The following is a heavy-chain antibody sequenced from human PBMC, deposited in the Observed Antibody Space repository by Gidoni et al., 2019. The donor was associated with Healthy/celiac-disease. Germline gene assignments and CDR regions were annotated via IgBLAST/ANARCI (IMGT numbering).Heavy chain of an antibody. D-gene: IGHD6-13*01. CDR3: ARGIAAAGYTYYFDY. V-gene: IGHV3-30-3*01. CDR2: ISYYGSHK. CDR1: GFTFSSYA. J-gene: IGHJ4*02. Sequence: QGQLVESGGGGVQPGRCLRLAWAAAGFTFSSYAMHWVRQSPGKGLECVAVISYYGSHKSYADSVKGRFTISRDNSKNTLYLQINSLRAEDTAVYYCARGIAAAGYTYYFDYWGQGTLVTVSS.